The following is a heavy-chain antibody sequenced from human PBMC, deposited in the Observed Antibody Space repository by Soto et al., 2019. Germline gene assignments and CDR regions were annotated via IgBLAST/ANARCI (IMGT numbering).Heavy chain of an antibody. CDR1: GFTFSSYW. J-gene: IGHJ6*02. Sequence: GGSLRLSCAASGFTFSSYWMHWVRQAPGKGLVWVSRINSDGSSTSYADSVKGRFTISRDNAKNTLYLQMNSLRAEDTAVYYCTRDEYCSGGSCYGMDVWGQGTTVTVSS. V-gene: IGHV3-74*01. CDR3: TRDEYCSGGSCYGMDV. D-gene: IGHD2-15*01. CDR2: INSDGSST.